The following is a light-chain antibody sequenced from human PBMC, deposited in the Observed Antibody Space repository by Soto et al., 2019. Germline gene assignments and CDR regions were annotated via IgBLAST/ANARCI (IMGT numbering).Light chain of an antibody. CDR2: GAS. J-gene: IGKJ1*01. CDR3: QQYHNWPET. V-gene: IGKV3-15*01. CDR1: QSVSSN. Sequence: EIVMTQSPATLSVSPGERATLSCRASQSVSSNLAWYKQKPGQAPRLLIYGASTRATGIPARFSGSGSGTEFTLNISSLQSEDFAVFYCQQYHNWPETFGQGTKVEI.